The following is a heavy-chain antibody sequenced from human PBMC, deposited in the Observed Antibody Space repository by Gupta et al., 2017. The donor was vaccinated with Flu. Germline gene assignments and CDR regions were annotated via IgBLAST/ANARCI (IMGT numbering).Heavy chain of an antibody. J-gene: IGHJ4*02. D-gene: IGHD5-24*01. V-gene: IGHV3-30*18. CDR3: AKDGPADGYNYGDY. CDR2: ISYDGSNK. Sequence: QVQLVESGGGVVRPGRSLRLSCAASGFTFSSYGMHWVRQAPGKGLEWVAVISYDGSNKYYADSVKGRFTISRDNSKNTLYLQMNSLRAEDTAVYYCAKDGPADGYNYGDYWGQGTLVTVSS. CDR1: GFTFSSYG.